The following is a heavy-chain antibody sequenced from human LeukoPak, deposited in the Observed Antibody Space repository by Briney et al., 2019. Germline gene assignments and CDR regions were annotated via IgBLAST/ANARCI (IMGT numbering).Heavy chain of an antibody. CDR3: ARGGVGLYVSAFYA. Sequence: SQTRSLTYAISGDSVSNNVASWTWIRQSPSRGLEWLGRTYYRTRWYYDYAVSVRGRAIINPDTSKNQIFLQLNSVTPEDTALFNCARGGVGLYVSAFYAWGQGTLVTVSS. CDR2: TYYRTRWYY. J-gene: IGHJ5*02. V-gene: IGHV6-1*01. D-gene: IGHD2-8*01. CDR1: GDSVSNNVAS.